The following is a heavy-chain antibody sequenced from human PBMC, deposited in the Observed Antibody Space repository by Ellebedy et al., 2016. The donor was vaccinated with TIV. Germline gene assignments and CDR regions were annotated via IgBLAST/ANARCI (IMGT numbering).Heavy chain of an antibody. Sequence: GESLMISCAAPGFTFSNNSMNWVRQAPGKGLEWVSYISSTGTTIYYADSVKGRFTISRDNAKISLYLQMNSLTAEDTAVYYCASGAYDIWGQGTKVTVSS. V-gene: IGHV3-48*04. CDR2: ISSTGTTI. CDR3: ASGAYDI. CDR1: GFTFSNNS. J-gene: IGHJ3*02.